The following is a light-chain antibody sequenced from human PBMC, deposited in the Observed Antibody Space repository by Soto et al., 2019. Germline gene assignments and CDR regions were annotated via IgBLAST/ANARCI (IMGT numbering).Light chain of an antibody. CDR1: STDVGGYNY. J-gene: IGLJ1*01. CDR2: DDS. V-gene: IGLV2-14*01. CDR3: SSYTITSTRV. Sequence: QSALTQPASVSGSPGQSITISCTGTSTDVGGYNYVSWYQQHPGKAPKLMIYDDSYRPSGVSNRFSGSKSGNTASLTISGLEAEDEADYYCSSYTITSTRVFGSGTKVTVL.